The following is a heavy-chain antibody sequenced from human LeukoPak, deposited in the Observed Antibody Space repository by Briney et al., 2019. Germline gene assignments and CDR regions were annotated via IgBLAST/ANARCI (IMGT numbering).Heavy chain of an antibody. CDR3: ARVSPSGSCFDY. CDR2: IYTSGST. V-gene: IGHV4-39*07. CDR1: GGSITRSSYY. D-gene: IGHD2-21*01. Sequence: SETLSLTCTVSGGSITRSSYYWGWIRQPPGKRLEWIGRIYTSGSTNYNPSLKRRVTFSVDTSKNQFSLRLNSVTAADTAVYYCARVSPSGSCFDYWGQGTLVTVSS. J-gene: IGHJ4*02.